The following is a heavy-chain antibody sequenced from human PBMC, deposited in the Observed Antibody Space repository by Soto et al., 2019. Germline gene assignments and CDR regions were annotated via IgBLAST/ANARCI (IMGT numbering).Heavy chain of an antibody. J-gene: IGHJ4*02. CDR1: GGTFSSYA. Sequence: SVKVSCKASGGTFSSYAISWVRQAPGQGLEWMGGIIPIFGTANYAQKFQGRVTITADESTSTAYMELSSLRSEDTAVYYCASSSESGPRNVDYWGQGTLVTVSS. CDR3: ASSSESGPRNVDY. CDR2: IIPIFGTA. D-gene: IGHD3-3*01. V-gene: IGHV1-69*13.